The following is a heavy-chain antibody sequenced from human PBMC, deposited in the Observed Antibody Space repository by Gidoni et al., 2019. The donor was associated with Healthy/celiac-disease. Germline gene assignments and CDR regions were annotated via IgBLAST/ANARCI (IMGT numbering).Heavy chain of an antibody. CDR3: AHRSVVAAFDY. CDR1: GFSLSTSGAG. V-gene: IGHV2-5*01. J-gene: IGHJ4*02. CDR2: IYGNDDK. Sequence: QTTLKESGPTLVKPTQTLPLTCTFSGFSLSTSGAGVGWIRQPPGKSLEWLALIYGNDDKRYSPTLKSRLTITKDTSKNQVVLTMTNMDPVDTATYYCAHRSVVAAFDYWGQGTLVTVSS. D-gene: IGHD2-15*01.